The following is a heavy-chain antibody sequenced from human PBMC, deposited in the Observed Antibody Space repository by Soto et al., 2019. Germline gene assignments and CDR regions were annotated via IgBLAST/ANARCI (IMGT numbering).Heavy chain of an antibody. V-gene: IGHV3-23*01. CDR3: AKGRVGYYGSGSYDYYYGMDV. J-gene: IGHJ6*02. CDR2: ISGSGGST. D-gene: IGHD3-10*01. CDR1: GFTFSSYA. Sequence: GGSLRLSCAASGFTFSSYAMSWVRQAPGKGLEWVSAISGSGGSTYYADSVKGRFTISRDNSKNTLYLQMNSLRAEDTAVYYCAKGRVGYYGSGSYDYYYGMDVWGQGTTVTVSS.